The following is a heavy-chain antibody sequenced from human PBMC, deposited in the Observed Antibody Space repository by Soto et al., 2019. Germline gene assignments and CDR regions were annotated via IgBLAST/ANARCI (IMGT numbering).Heavy chain of an antibody. V-gene: IGHV4-34*01. CDR3: ARGLVAFYYYGMDV. CDR1: GGSFSGYY. Sequence: QVQLQQWGAGLLKPSETLSLTCAVYGGSFSGYYWSWIRQPPGKGLEWIGEINHSGSTNYNPSLKSRVTITVDTSKNQCSLKLSSVTAADTAVYYCARGLVAFYYYGMDVWGQGTTVTVSS. J-gene: IGHJ6*02. D-gene: IGHD2-8*02. CDR2: INHSGST.